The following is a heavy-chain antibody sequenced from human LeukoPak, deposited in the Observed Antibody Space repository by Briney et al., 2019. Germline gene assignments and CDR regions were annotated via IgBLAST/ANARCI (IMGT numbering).Heavy chain of an antibody. D-gene: IGHD3-22*01. J-gene: IGHJ4*02. CDR2: INPSGGST. Sequence: ASVKVSCKASGYTFTSYYMHWVRQAPGQGLEWMGIINPSGGSTSYAQEFQGRVTMTRDTSTSTVYMELSSLRSEDTAVYYCARDSSGYYSDYWGQGTLVTVSS. CDR3: ARDSSGYYSDY. CDR1: GYTFTSYY. V-gene: IGHV1-46*01.